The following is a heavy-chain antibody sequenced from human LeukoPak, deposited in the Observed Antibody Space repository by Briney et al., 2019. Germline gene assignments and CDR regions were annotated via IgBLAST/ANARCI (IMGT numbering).Heavy chain of an antibody. J-gene: IGHJ3*02. CDR2: IYSGGST. Sequence: PGGSLRLSCAASGLTISNNFMGWVRQAPGKGLEWVSLIYSGGSTYSADSVKGRFTISRDNAKNSLYLQMNSLRDEDTAVYYCARAAPYYYDSSGYSAFDSWGQGTMVTVSA. D-gene: IGHD3-22*01. V-gene: IGHV3-66*01. CDR3: ARAAPYYYDSSGYSAFDS. CDR1: GLTISNNF.